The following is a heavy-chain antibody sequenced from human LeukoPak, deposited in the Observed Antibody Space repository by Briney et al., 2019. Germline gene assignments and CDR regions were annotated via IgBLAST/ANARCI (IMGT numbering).Heavy chain of an antibody. CDR2: TYYRSTWYN. D-gene: IGHD2-2*01. CDR1: GDSVSSNSVT. CDR3: ARRLTQYDCFDP. J-gene: IGHJ5*02. Sequence: SQTLSLTCAISGDSVSSNSVTWNWIRQSPSRGLEWLGRTYYRSTWYNEYAVSVRGRITVNPDTSKNQFSLHLNSVTPEDTAVYYCARRLTQYDCFDPWGQGILVTVSS. V-gene: IGHV6-1*01.